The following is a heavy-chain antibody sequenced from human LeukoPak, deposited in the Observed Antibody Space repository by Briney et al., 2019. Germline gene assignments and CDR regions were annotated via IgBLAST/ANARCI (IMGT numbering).Heavy chain of an antibody. J-gene: IGHJ6*03. D-gene: IGHD1-1*01. Sequence: ASVKVSCKASGYTFTSSDINWVRQATGQGPEWMGWMNPNSGNTGYAQKFQGRVTMTRDISTSTAYMELTNLRSEDAATYYCARLSKAYNWDEYYYYYFLNGWGKGTTVIVSS. CDR2: MNPNSGNT. V-gene: IGHV1-8*01. CDR3: ARLSKAYNWDEYYYYYFLNG. CDR1: GYTFTSSD.